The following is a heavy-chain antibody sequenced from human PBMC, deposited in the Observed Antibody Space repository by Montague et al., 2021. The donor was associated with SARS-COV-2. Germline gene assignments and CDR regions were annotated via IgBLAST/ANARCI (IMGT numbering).Heavy chain of an antibody. CDR2: ISYEGSVQ. Sequence: SLRLSCAASGFGFNNFGMHWVRQAPGKVLEWLAVISYEGSVQYYADSLRGRSTISRDNSKNTLFLQMNSLRAEDSAVYFCAKSAAFFWFGEGRGHMDVWGQGTTVTVSS. CDR1: GFGFNNFG. CDR3: AKSAAFFWFGEGRGHMDV. D-gene: IGHD3-10*01. V-gene: IGHV3-30*18. J-gene: IGHJ6*02.